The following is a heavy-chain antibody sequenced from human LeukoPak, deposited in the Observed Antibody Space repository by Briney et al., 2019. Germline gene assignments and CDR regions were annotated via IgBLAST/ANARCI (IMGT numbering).Heavy chain of an antibody. CDR3: ARDHRARYYDFWSGYPPAYDY. CDR1: GFTFSSDS. D-gene: IGHD3-3*01. V-gene: IGHV3-21*01. J-gene: IGHJ4*02. CDR2: ISSRSSYI. Sequence: GGSLRLSCAASGFTFSSDSMNWGRQAPGEGLEWGSSISSRSSYIYYADSVKGRFTISRDNAKNSLYLQMNSLRAEDTAVYYCARDHRARYYDFWSGYPPAYDYWGQGTLVTVSS.